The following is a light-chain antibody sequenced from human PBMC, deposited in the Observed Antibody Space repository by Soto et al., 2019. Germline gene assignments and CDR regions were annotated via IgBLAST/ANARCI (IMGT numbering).Light chain of an antibody. Sequence: DIQMTQSPSTLSASLGDRVTITCRASQSIRQWLAWYQHKPGKAPKLLIYKASTLDSGVPSRFSGSGSGTDFTLTISSLQPDDFVTYYCQQYDRYSLSFGPGTKVEIK. CDR2: KAS. J-gene: IGKJ3*01. CDR1: QSIRQW. V-gene: IGKV1-5*03. CDR3: QQYDRYSLS.